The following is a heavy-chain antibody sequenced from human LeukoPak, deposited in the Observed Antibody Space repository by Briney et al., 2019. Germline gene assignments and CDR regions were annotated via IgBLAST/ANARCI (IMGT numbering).Heavy chain of an antibody. V-gene: IGHV5-51*01. J-gene: IGHJ6*02. CDR2: IYPGDSDT. CDR3: ARRGFDYGMDV. CDR1: GYRLSTYW. D-gene: IGHD5-12*01. Sequence: GESLKISCKGSGYRLSTYWIGWVRQMPGKGLEWMGIIYPGDSDTTYSPSFQGQVTISADKSINTAYLQWSSLRASDTATYYCARRGFDYGMDVWGQGTTVTVSS.